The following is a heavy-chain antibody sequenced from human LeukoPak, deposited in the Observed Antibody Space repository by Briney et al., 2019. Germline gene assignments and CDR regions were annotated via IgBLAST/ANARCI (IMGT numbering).Heavy chain of an antibody. V-gene: IGHV4-59*01. J-gene: IGHJ4*02. Sequence: SETLSLTCTVSGGSISNYYWNWIRQPPGKGLEWIGYIYYTGSANYNPALKSRVAISLDMSKNQFSLKLSSETAADTAVYYCASSPSGYFDHWGQGTPVTVSS. CDR2: IYYTGSA. CDR1: GGSISNYY. CDR3: ASSPSGYFDH.